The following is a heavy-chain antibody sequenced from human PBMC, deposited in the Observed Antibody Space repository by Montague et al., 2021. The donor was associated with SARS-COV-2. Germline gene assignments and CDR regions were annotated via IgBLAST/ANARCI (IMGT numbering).Heavy chain of an antibody. V-gene: IGHV4-39*07. Sequence: SETLSLTCTVSGGSISSSSYYWGWIRQPPGKGLEWIGSIYYSGGTXYXXXXKXRVTISVDTYKNQFSLKLSSVTAADTAVYYWARVGRQQLVRLSGMDVWGQGTTVTVSS. J-gene: IGHJ6*02. D-gene: IGHD6-13*01. CDR2: IYYSGGT. CDR3: ARVGRQQLVRLSGMDV. CDR1: GGSISSSSYY.